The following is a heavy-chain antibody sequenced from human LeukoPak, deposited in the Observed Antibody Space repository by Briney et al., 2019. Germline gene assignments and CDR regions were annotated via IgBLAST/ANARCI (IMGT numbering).Heavy chain of an antibody. D-gene: IGHD1-26*01. V-gene: IGHV3-30*18. CDR2: ILYDGNNK. CDR1: GFTVSTNY. J-gene: IGHJ6*02. Sequence: GGSLRLSCAASGFTVSTNYMSWVRQAPGKGLEWVAVILYDGNNKHYAESVKGRFTISRDNSNNMLYLQMNSLRPEDTAVYYCAKDRLFGSGLNGPHYYYGMDVWGQGTTVTVSS. CDR3: AKDRLFGSGLNGPHYYYGMDV.